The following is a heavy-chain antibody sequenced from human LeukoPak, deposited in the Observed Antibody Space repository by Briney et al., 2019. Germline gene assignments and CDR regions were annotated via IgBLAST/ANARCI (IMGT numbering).Heavy chain of an antibody. Sequence: GGSLRLSCAASGFTFSSHALSWVRQAPGKGLEWVSAISGSGGGTYYADTVKGRFTISRDNSKNRLYLQMNSLRAEDTAVYYCATDSSSHGYYYYYYMDVWGKGTTVTVSS. J-gene: IGHJ6*03. V-gene: IGHV3-23*01. CDR3: ATDSSSHGYYYYYYMDV. CDR1: GFTFSSHA. CDR2: ISGSGGGT. D-gene: IGHD6-6*01.